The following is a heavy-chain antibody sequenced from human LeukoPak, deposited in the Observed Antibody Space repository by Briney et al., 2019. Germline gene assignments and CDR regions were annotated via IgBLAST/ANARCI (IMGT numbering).Heavy chain of an antibody. D-gene: IGHD3-22*01. J-gene: IGHJ4*02. CDR1: GYTFTSYY. V-gene: IGHV1-46*01. CDR2: INPSGGST. CDR3: ARVQPHRVHYDNSDYPTRNDY. Sequence: ASVKVSCKASGYTFTSYYMHWVRQAPGQGLEWMGIINPSGGSTSYAQKFQGRVTMTRDTSTSTVYMELSSLRSEDTAVYYCARVQPHRVHYDNSDYPTRNDYWGQGTLVTVSS.